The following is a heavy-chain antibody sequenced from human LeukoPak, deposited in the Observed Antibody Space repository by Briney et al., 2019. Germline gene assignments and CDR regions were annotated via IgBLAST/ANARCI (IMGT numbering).Heavy chain of an antibody. Sequence: GGSLRLSCSASGFTFSSYVMTWVRQAPGKGLEYVSAISSNGGSTYYADSVKGRFTISRDNSKNTLYLQMSSLRAEDTAVYYCVKDHEGDSYGCFDYWGQGTLVTVSS. V-gene: IGHV3-64D*06. J-gene: IGHJ4*02. CDR1: GFTFSSYV. CDR2: ISSNGGST. D-gene: IGHD5-18*01. CDR3: VKDHEGDSYGCFDY.